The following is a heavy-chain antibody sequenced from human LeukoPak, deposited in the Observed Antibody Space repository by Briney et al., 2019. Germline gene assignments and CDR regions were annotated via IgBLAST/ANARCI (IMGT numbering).Heavy chain of an antibody. CDR3: ARKKGDY. CDR1: GYTVTDYY. J-gene: IGHJ4*02. V-gene: IGHV1-2*02. Sequence: GASVKVSCKASGYTVTDYYMHWVRQAPGQGLEWMGWINPNSGGTNYALKFQGRVTMTRDTSISTVYMEVSRLTSDDTAVYFCARKKGDYWGQGTLVTVST. CDR2: INPNSGGT.